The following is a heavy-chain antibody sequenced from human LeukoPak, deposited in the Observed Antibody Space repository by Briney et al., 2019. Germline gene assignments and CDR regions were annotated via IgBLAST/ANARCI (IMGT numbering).Heavy chain of an antibody. Sequence: KFGESLKISCKASGYTFSDYWIGWVRQMPGEGLEWMGIIYPGESDIRYSPSFQGQVTISADKSINTAYLQWTSLKASDTAIYYCARHAYHNDNSDYYLAYWGQGTLVTVSS. V-gene: IGHV5-51*01. CDR3: ARHAYHNDNSDYYLAY. D-gene: IGHD3-22*01. CDR2: IYPGESDI. CDR1: GYTFSDYW. J-gene: IGHJ4*02.